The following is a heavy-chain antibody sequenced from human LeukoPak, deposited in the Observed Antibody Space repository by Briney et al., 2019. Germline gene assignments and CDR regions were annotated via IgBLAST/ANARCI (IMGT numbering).Heavy chain of an antibody. CDR2: IYPGDSDT. Sequence: GASLKISCQGSGYSFTTYWIGWVRQMPGKGLEWMGIIYPGDSDTRYSPSFQGQVTISADTSISTAYLQWSSLKASDTAMYYCARLGEEYTSSSGGLDSWGQGTLVTVSS. CDR1: GYSFTTYW. D-gene: IGHD6-6*01. V-gene: IGHV5-51*01. J-gene: IGHJ4*02. CDR3: ARLGEEYTSSSGGLDS.